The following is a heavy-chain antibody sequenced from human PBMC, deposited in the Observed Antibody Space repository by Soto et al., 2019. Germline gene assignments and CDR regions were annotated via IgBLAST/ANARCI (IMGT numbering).Heavy chain of an antibody. CDR3: ARGRNSAFDY. J-gene: IGHJ4*02. CDR1: GDSVSSNNVA. V-gene: IGHV6-1*01. Sequence: SQTLSLTCAISGDSVSSNNVAWNWVRQSPSRGLEWLGGTYYTSKWNYDYAVSVKSRISVAPDTSKNQFSLQVNFVTPEDTAVYYCARGRNSAFDYWGQGTLVTVSS. CDR2: TYYTSKWNY. D-gene: IGHD5-18*01.